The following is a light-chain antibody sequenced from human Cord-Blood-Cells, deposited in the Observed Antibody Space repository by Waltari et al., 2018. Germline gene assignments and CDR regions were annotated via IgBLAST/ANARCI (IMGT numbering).Light chain of an antibody. V-gene: IGLV2-14*01. CDR1: SSDVGAYNY. Sequence: QSALTQPASVSGSPGQSLTIHCTGTSSDVGAYNYGSWYQQHPGKAPKFMIYDVSNRPSGVSKRFSGSKSGNTASLTISGLQAEDEADYYCSSYTSSSSVVFGGGTKLTVL. CDR2: DVS. J-gene: IGLJ2*01. CDR3: SSYTSSSSVV.